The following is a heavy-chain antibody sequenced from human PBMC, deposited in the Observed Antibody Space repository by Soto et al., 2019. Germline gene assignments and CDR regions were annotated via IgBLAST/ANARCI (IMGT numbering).Heavy chain of an antibody. CDR3: ARARCSSGQCYYFDY. CDR2: ISRSGDRT. CDR1: GFTFSSYN. D-gene: IGHD2-15*01. J-gene: IGHJ4*02. Sequence: ESGEGLVQPGGSLRLSCAASGFTFSSYNIHWIRQAPGKGLEFVSAISRSGDRTYYADSVKARFTITRDNSKNTVWLQMGSLRAEDMAVYYCARARCSSGQCYYFDYWGRGALVSVSS. V-gene: IGHV3-64*02.